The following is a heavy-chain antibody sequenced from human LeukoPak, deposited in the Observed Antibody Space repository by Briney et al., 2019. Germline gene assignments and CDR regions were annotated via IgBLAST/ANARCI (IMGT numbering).Heavy chain of an antibody. D-gene: IGHD7-27*01. Sequence: GGSLRLSCAASGFTFSSYGMHWVRQAPGKGLEWVGVIWYDGSNKHYADSVKGRFTISRDNSKNTLYLQMNSLRAEDTAVYYCARDSTWGAFDIWGQGTMVTVSS. CDR2: IWYDGSNK. CDR3: ARDSTWGAFDI. J-gene: IGHJ3*02. CDR1: GFTFSSYG. V-gene: IGHV3-33*01.